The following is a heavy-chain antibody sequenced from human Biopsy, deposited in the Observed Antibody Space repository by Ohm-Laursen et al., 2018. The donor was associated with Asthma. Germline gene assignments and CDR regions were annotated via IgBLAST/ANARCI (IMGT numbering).Heavy chain of an antibody. J-gene: IGHJ4*02. CDR2: TNERGVT. CDR1: PGSFSGFF. V-gene: IGHV4-34*01. Sequence: SDTLSLTCDVYPGSFSGFFWTWIRQSPGKGLEWIGETNERGVTNNNPSLKSRVIISIDTYWNRVSLKLTSVTAADTAVYYCARHWDWGSFFDYWGQGTPVTVSS. D-gene: IGHD7-27*01. CDR3: ARHWDWGSFFDY.